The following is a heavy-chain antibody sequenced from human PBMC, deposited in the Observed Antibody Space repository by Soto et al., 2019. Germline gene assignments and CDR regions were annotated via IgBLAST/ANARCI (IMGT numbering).Heavy chain of an antibody. V-gene: IGHV1-69*02. CDR2: VLPFLDIT. J-gene: IGHJ4*02. Sequence: QVQLVQSGSEVKKPGSSVRVSCKTSGGTFSIYTISWVRQALGQGLEWMGRVLPFLDITSYSQRFQGRVTITADRSTTTAYMELSSLRSEDTAVYYCARDRDNSNWPNFDSWGQGTLVTVSS. D-gene: IGHD6-13*01. CDR3: ARDRDNSNWPNFDS. CDR1: GGTFSIYT.